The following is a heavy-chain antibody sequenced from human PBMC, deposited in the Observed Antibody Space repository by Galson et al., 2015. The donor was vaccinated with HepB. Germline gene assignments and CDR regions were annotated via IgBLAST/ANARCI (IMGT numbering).Heavy chain of an antibody. CDR2: FDPEDGET. J-gene: IGHJ4*02. CDR3: ATLFWAIGSGGYYLNS. D-gene: IGHD2-15*01. V-gene: IGHV1-24*01. CDR1: GYTLSELS. Sequence: SVKVSCKVSGYTLSELSMHWVRQAPGKGLVWMGGFDPEDGETFYAQKLQGRVTMTEDTSTDTAYMELTSLRSEDTAVYYCATLFWAIGSGGYYLNSWGQGTLVTVSS.